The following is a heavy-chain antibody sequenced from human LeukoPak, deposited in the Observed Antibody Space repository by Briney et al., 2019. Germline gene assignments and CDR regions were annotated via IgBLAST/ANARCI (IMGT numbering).Heavy chain of an antibody. Sequence: SVKVSCKASGGTFRSYGISWVRQAPGQGLEWMGGIIPIFGTANYAEKFQGRVTITADESTSTAYMELSSLRSEDTAVYYCARRSEGELRYFDWLFYYWGQGSLVTVSS. CDR1: GGTFRSYG. J-gene: IGHJ4*02. CDR3: ARRSEGELRYFDWLFYY. D-gene: IGHD3-9*01. CDR2: IIPIFGTA. V-gene: IGHV1-69*01.